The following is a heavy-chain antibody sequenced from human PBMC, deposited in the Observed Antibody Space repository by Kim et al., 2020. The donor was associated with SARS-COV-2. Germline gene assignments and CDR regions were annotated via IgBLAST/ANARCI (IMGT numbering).Heavy chain of an antibody. CDR3: AKDPIVRNFDYSSPRDFDY. Sequence: GGSLRLSCAASGFTFNNYAMSWVRQAPGKGLEWVSGVTGSGDTTYYADSVKGRFTISRDNSKNTLYLQMSSLRAEDAAVYYCAKDPIVRNFDYSSPRDFDYWGQGTLVTVSS. CDR1: GFTFNNYA. J-gene: IGHJ4*02. D-gene: IGHD3-9*01. CDR2: VTGSGDTT. V-gene: IGHV3-23*01.